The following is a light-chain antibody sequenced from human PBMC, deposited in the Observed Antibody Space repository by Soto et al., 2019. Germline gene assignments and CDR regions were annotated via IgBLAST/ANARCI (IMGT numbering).Light chain of an antibody. Sequence: DIVMTQPPDSLAVSLCEKSTXSCKSSQSXXYSSKNKNYLAWYQQKPGQAPKLLIYWASTRESGVPDRFSGSGSGTDFTLTISSLQAEDAAVYYCQQYYRSSWTFGQGTKVDI. CDR3: QQYYRSSWT. V-gene: IGKV4-1*01. J-gene: IGKJ1*01. CDR2: WAS. CDR1: QSXXYSSKNKNY.